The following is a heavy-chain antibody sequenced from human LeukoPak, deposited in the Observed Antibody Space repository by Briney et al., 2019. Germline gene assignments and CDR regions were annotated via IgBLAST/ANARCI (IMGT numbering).Heavy chain of an antibody. CDR3: ARWHPPSMYCSSTSCHLSPNWFDP. CDR1: GYTFTGYY. Sequence: ASVKVSCKASGYTFTGYYMHWVRQAPGQGLEWMGWINPNSGGTNYAQKFQGRVTTTRDTSISTAYMELSRLRSDDTAVYYCARWHPPSMYCSSTSCHLSPNWFDPWGQGTLVTVSS. CDR2: INPNSGGT. V-gene: IGHV1-2*02. J-gene: IGHJ5*02. D-gene: IGHD2-2*01.